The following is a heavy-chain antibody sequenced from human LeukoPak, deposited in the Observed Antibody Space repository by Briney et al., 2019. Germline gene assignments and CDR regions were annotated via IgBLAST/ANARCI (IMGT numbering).Heavy chain of an antibody. CDR3: ARGSSSSGLYYYYMDV. CDR2: IHYSGST. V-gene: IGHV4-59*01. CDR1: GGSISSYY. D-gene: IGHD6-6*01. J-gene: IGHJ6*03. Sequence: SETLSLTCTVSGGSISSYYWSWIRQHPGKGLEWIGYIHYSGSTNYNPSLKSRVTISVDTSKNQFSLKLSSVTAADTAVYYCARGSSSSGLYYYYMDVWGKGTTVTVSS.